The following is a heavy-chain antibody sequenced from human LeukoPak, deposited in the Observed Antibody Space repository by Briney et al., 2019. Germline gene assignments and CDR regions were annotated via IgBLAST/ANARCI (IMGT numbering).Heavy chain of an antibody. D-gene: IGHD2-15*01. CDR3: ARYCSGGSCLHDYGDYVLDY. V-gene: IGHV4-59*01. CDR1: GGSISSYY. Sequence: SETLSLTCTVSGGSISSYYWSWIRQPPGKGLEWIGYIYYSGSTNYNPSLKGRVTISVDTSKNQFSLKLSSVTAADTAVYYCARYCSGGSCLHDYGDYVLDYWGQGTLVTVSS. J-gene: IGHJ4*02. CDR2: IYYSGST.